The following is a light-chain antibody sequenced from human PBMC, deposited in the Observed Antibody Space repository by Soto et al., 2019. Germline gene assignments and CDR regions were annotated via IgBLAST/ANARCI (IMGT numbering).Light chain of an antibody. Sequence: EIVMTQSPATLSVSPGEIATLSRRASQSVSIDLAWYQQTPGQAPRLLIYGASTRATGIPVRFSGSASGTEFTLTISSLQPDDFATYYCQKYNTYSITCGQGTRREIK. J-gene: IGKJ5*01. V-gene: IGKV3-15*01. CDR2: GAS. CDR3: QKYNTYSIT. CDR1: QSVSID.